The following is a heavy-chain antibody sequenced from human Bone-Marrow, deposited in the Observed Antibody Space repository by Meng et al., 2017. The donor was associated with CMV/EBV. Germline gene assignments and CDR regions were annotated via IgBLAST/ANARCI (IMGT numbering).Heavy chain of an antibody. V-gene: IGHV3-7*01. J-gene: IGHJ4*02. CDR3: AADPLFDFWSGYYFEY. CDR2: IKQDGSEK. CDR1: GFTFSSYW. Sequence: GESLKISCAASGFTFSSYWMSWVRQAPGKGLEWVANIKQDGSEKYYVDSVKGRFTISRDNAKNSLYLQMNSLRAEDTAVYYCAADPLFDFWSGYYFEYWGEGALVTVSS. D-gene: IGHD3-3*01.